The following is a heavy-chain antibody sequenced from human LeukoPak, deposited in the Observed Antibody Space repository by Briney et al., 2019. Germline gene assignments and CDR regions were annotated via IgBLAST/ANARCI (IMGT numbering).Heavy chain of an antibody. Sequence: GGSLRLSCAASGFTFSSYAMSWVRQAPGKGLEWVSAISGSGGSTYYADSVKGRFTISRDNSKNTLYLQMNSLRAEDTAVYYCAKPAGRDGYKWAADFFAFDIWGQGTMVTVSS. J-gene: IGHJ3*02. V-gene: IGHV3-23*01. D-gene: IGHD5-24*01. CDR3: AKPAGRDGYKWAADFFAFDI. CDR2: ISGSGGST. CDR1: GFTFSSYA.